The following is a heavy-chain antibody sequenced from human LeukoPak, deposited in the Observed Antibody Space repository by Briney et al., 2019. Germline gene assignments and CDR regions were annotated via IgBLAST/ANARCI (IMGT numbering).Heavy chain of an antibody. Sequence: ASVKVSCKASGGTFSSYDINWVRQATGQGLEWMGWMNPNSGNTGYAQKFQGRVTITRNTSISTAYMELSSLRSEDTAVYYCARASIAAPGHYYYYYMDVWGKGTTVTVSS. CDR3: ARASIAAPGHYYYYYMDV. J-gene: IGHJ6*03. D-gene: IGHD6-13*01. CDR1: GGTFSSYD. CDR2: MNPNSGNT. V-gene: IGHV1-8*03.